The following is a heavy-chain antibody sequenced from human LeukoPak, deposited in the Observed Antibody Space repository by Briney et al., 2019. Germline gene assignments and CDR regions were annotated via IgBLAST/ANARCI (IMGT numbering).Heavy chain of an antibody. D-gene: IGHD3-3*01. CDR3: ARDAAGSTIFGVVIGPIDY. CDR1: GFTFSSYS. V-gene: IGHV3-48*01. CDR2: ISSSSSTI. Sequence: GGSLRLSCAAPGFTFSSYSMNWVRQAPGKGLEWVSYISSSSSTIYYADSVKGRFTISRDNAKNSLYLQMNSLRAEDTAVYYCARDAAGSTIFGVVIGPIDYWGQGTLVTVSS. J-gene: IGHJ4*02.